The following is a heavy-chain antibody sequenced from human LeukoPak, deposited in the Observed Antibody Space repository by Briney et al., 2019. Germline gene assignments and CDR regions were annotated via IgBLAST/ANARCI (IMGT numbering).Heavy chain of an antibody. CDR3: ARFTDTALDY. CDR2: INHSGST. J-gene: IGHJ4*02. D-gene: IGHD5-18*01. Sequence: SETLSLTCAVYGGSFSGYYWSWIRQPPGKGLEWIGEINHSGSTNYNPSLKSRVTISVDKSKNQFSLKLSSVTAADTVVYYCARFTDTALDYWGQGTLVTVSS. CDR1: GGSFSGYY. V-gene: IGHV4-34*01.